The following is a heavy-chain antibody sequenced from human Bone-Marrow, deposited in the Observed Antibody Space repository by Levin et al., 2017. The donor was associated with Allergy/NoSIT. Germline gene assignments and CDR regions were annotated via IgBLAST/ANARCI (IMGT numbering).Heavy chain of an antibody. J-gene: IGHJ4*02. V-gene: IGHV3-66*01. D-gene: IGHD2-15*01. CDR2: LYSGGSI. Sequence: QSGGSLRLSCAVSGFTVSNNYMSWVRQAPGKGLEWVSILYSGGSIFYADSVKGRFAISRDTSKNTLFLQMNSLRAEDTAVYYCARESLACSGGSCYFDYWGQGTLVTVSS. CDR3: ARESLACSGGSCYFDY. CDR1: GFTVSNNY.